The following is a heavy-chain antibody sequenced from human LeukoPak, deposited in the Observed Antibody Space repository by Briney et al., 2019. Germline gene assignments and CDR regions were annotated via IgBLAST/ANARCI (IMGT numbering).Heavy chain of an antibody. D-gene: IGHD6-13*01. CDR2: IWYDGSNK. J-gene: IGHJ4*02. CDR3: ARDSRPYSSSWDYYFDY. V-gene: IGHV3-33*01. Sequence: PGGSLRLSCAASGFTFSSYGMHWVRQAPGKGLEWVAVIWYDGSNKYYADSVKGRFTISRDNSENTLYLQMNSLRAEDTAVYYCARDSRPYSSSWDYYFDYWGQGTLVTVSS. CDR1: GFTFSSYG.